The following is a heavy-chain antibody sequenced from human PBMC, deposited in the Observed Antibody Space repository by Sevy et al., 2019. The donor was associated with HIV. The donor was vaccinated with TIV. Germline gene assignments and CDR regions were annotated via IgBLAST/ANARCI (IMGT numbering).Heavy chain of an antibody. CDR3: AKGRDSSGWYYYGMDV. V-gene: IGHV3-30*18. CDR1: GFTFSSYG. CDR2: ISYDGSNK. D-gene: IGHD6-19*01. J-gene: IGHJ6*02. Sequence: GGSLRLSCAASGFTFSSYGMHWVRQAPGKGLEWVAFISYDGSNKYYADTVKGGFTISRDNSKNTLYLQMNSLRAEDTAVYYCAKGRDSSGWYYYGMDVWGQGTTVTVSS.